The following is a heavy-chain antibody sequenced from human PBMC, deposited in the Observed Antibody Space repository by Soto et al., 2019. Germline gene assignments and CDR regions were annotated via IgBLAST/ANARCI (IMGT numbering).Heavy chain of an antibody. J-gene: IGHJ3*02. Sequence: VKASCMASWYPLTIYYMHRVREPPGQQHEWMGWINPNSVGTNYAQKFQGRVTMTRDTSISTAYMELSRLRSDDTAVYYCARDRNCYGSGSYPDAFDIWGQGTMVTVSS. CDR3: ARDRNCYGSGSYPDAFDI. CDR1: WYPLTIYY. D-gene: IGHD3-10*01. CDR2: INPNSVGT. V-gene: IGHV1-2*02.